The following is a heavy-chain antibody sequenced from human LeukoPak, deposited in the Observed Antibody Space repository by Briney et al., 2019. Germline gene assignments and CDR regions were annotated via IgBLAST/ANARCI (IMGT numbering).Heavy chain of an antibody. CDR3: ASVVPSPNYYYYMDV. V-gene: IGHV4-59*05. D-gene: IGHD2-2*01. Sequence: SETLSLTCTVSGGSISSYYWSWIRQPPGKGLEWIGSIYYSGSTYYNPSLKSRVTISVDTSKNQFSLKLSSVTAADTAVYYCASVVPSPNYYYYMDVWGKGTTVTVSS. J-gene: IGHJ6*03. CDR1: GGSISSYY. CDR2: IYYSGST.